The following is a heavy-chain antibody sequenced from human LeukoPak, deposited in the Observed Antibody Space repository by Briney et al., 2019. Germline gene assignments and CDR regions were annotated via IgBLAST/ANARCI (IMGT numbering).Heavy chain of an antibody. Sequence: PGGSLRLSCAASGFTFSTFAMIWVRQAPGKGLEWVSFISSSSSYIDYADSVKGRFTISRDNTKNSLFLQMNNLRAEDTAVYYCARRGYYYDSSGYYSYEGRDYWGQGTLVTVSS. CDR2: ISSSSSYI. CDR1: GFTFSTFA. D-gene: IGHD3-22*01. V-gene: IGHV3-21*01. CDR3: ARRGYYYDSSGYYSYEGRDY. J-gene: IGHJ4*02.